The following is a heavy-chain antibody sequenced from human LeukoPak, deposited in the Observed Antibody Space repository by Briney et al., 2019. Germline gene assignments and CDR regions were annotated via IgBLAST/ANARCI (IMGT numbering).Heavy chain of an antibody. CDR1: GYSFTTYW. Sequence: GESLKISCETSGYSFTTYWIGWVRQMPGTGLEWVGAIYPGDSDARYSPSFPGQVTISADKSIRTAYLQWSSLKASDTAIYYCARQRGASGSINYFDPWGQGTLVTVSS. V-gene: IGHV5-51*01. CDR2: IYPGDSDA. D-gene: IGHD3-10*01. J-gene: IGHJ5*02. CDR3: ARQRGASGSINYFDP.